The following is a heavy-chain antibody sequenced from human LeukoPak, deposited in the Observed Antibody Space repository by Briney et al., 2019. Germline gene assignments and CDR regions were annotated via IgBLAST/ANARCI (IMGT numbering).Heavy chain of an antibody. CDR3: ARGHIAVAVLLYDY. Sequence: GGSLRLSCVASGFTFSTYGMHWVRQAPGKGLEGGAVISYDGSNKYYADSVKGRFTISRDNSKNTLYLQMNSLRAEDTAVYYCARGHIAVAVLLYDYWGQGTLVTVSS. CDR1: GFTFSTYG. CDR2: ISYDGSNK. D-gene: IGHD6-19*01. V-gene: IGHV3-30*03. J-gene: IGHJ4*02.